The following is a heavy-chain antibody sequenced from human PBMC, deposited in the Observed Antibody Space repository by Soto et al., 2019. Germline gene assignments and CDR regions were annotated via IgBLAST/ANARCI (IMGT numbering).Heavy chain of an antibody. CDR2: IHYNGNT. Sequence: SETLSLTCTVSGDSISSSSWSWVRQPPGKGLEWIGNIHYNGNTKYNPSLKSRVTMSVDTSKNQFSLKLISVTAADTAKYFCVRDHLWAFDYWGQGTLVTVSS. CDR1: GDSISSSS. D-gene: IGHD3-16*01. CDR3: VRDHLWAFDY. J-gene: IGHJ4*02. V-gene: IGHV4-59*01.